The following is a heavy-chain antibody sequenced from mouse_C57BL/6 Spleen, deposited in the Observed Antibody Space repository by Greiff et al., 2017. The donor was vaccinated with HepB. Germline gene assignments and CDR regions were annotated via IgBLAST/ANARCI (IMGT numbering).Heavy chain of an antibody. D-gene: IGHD1-1*01. J-gene: IGHJ4*01. CDR1: GYTFPSYW. CDR2: INPSNGGT. Sequence: QVQLQQPGTELVKPGASVKLSCKASGYTFPSYWMHWVKQRPGPGLEWIGNINPSNGGTNYNEKFKSKATLTVDKSSSTAYMQLSSLTSEDSAVYYCARGSITTVVAHYYAMDYWGQGTSVTVSS. V-gene: IGHV1-53*01. CDR3: ARGSITTVVAHYYAMDY.